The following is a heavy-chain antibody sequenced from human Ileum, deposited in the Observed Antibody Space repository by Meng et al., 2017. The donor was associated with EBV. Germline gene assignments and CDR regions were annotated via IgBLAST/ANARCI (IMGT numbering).Heavy chain of an antibody. CDR2: ISYDGSTK. CDR1: GFTLSSYW. CDR3: AKEEVSRRFDY. J-gene: IGHJ4*02. Sequence: VKVMEAGGGLVQPGGSLRLSCAASGFTLSSYWVHWVRQAPGKGLEWVAVISYDGSTKYYVDSVKGRFTISRDNSKSTLYLQMNSLRDEDTAVYYCAKEEVSRRFDYWGQGTLVTVSS. V-gene: IGHV3-30*18. D-gene: IGHD5/OR15-5a*01.